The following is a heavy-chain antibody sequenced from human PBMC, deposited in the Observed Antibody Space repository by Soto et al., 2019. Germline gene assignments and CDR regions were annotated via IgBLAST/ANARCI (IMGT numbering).Heavy chain of an antibody. CDR3: ARGDCVGGTCYSLAGSFYYYMDV. Sequence: EVQLVESGGGLVQPGGSLRLSCAASGFTFSNYWMYWVRQAPGKGLEWVSRINSDGSVSSYADSVKGRLTISRDNVKNTLYLQMDSLRAEDTAVYYCARGDCVGGTCYSLAGSFYYYMDVWGKGTRSPSS. J-gene: IGHJ6*03. D-gene: IGHD2-15*01. V-gene: IGHV3-74*02. CDR1: GFTFSNYW. CDR2: INSDGSVS.